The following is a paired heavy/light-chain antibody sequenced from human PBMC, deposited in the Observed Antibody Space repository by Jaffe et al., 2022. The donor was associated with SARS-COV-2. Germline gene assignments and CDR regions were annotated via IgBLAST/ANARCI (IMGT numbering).Light chain of an antibody. CDR3: QSYDSSLSGSV. J-gene: IGLJ1*01. CDR2: GNS. Sequence: QSLLTQPPSVSGAPGQRVTISCTGSNSNIGAGYDVHWYQQLPGTAPKLLIYGNSNRPSGVPDRFSGSKSGTSASLAISGLQAEDEADYYCQSYDSSLSGSVFGTGTKVTVL. CDR1: NSNIGAGYD. V-gene: IGLV1-40*01.
Heavy chain of an antibody. CDR2: ISVYNGNT. CDR1: GYTFSSYG. D-gene: IGHD5-12*01. J-gene: IGHJ6*02. CDR3: ARRHSGYSGYYYGMDV. Sequence: QVQLVQSGAEVKKPGASVKVSCKASGYTFSSYGISWVRQAPGQGLEWMGWISVYNGNTKYAQKLQGRVTMTTDTSTSTGYMELRSLRSDDTAVYYCARRHSGYSGYYYGMDVWGQGTTVTVSS. V-gene: IGHV1-18*01.